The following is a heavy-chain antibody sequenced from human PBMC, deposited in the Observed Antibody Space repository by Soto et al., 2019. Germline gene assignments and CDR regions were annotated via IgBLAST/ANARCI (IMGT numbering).Heavy chain of an antibody. CDR3: AKDIDYYGSGSYPY. J-gene: IGHJ4*02. Sequence: DVQLVESGGGLVQPGRSLRLSCAASGFTFDDYAMHWVRQAPGKGLEWVSGISWNSGSIGYADSVKGRFTISRDNAKNSLYLQMNSLRAEDTALYYCAKDIDYYGSGSYPYWGQGTLVTVSS. CDR1: GFTFDDYA. V-gene: IGHV3-9*01. D-gene: IGHD3-10*01. CDR2: ISWNSGSI.